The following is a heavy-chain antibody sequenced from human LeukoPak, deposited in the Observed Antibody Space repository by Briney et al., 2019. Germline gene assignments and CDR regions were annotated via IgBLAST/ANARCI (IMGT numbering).Heavy chain of an antibody. Sequence: PSETLSLTCNVSGDSLTSHFWSWIGQTPGKGLEWIGYVFHSGTTNYSPSLKSRVTISLDTSKKQFYLRLASVTAADTALYYCARRTATVTDAFDIWGRGTMVSVSS. CDR3: ARRTATVTDAFDI. V-gene: IGHV4-59*08. D-gene: IGHD3-10*01. J-gene: IGHJ3*02. CDR2: VFHSGTT. CDR1: GDSLTSHF.